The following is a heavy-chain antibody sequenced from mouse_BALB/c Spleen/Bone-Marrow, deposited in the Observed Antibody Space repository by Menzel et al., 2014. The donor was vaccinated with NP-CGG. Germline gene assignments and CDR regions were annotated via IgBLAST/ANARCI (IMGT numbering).Heavy chain of an antibody. Sequence: VQLQQSGAELVKPGASVKLSCTASGFNIKDTYMHWVKQRPEQGLEWIGRIDPANGNTKYDPKFQGKATITAYTSSNTAYLQLSSLTSEDTAVYYCARLDLFAYGGQGTLVTVSA. J-gene: IGHJ3*01. V-gene: IGHV14-3*02. CDR1: GFNIKDTY. CDR3: ARLDLFAY. CDR2: IDPANGNT.